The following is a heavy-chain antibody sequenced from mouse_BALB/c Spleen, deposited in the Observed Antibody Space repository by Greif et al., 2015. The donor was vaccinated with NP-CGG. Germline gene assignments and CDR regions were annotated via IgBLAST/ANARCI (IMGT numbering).Heavy chain of an antibody. CDR3: ARYYRYPYYAMDY. CDR2: IDPASGYT. Sequence: VQLKESGAELVKPGASVKLSCTASGFNIKDTYIHWVKQRPEQGLEWIGRIDPASGYTKYDPKFQGKATMTADTSSNTAYLQLSSLTSEDPAVYYCARYYRYPYYAMDYWGQGTSVTVSS. D-gene: IGHD2-14*01. CDR1: GFNIKDTY. J-gene: IGHJ4*01. V-gene: IGHV14-3*02.